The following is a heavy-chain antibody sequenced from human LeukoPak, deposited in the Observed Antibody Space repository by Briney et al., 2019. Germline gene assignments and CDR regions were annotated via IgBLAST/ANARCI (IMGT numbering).Heavy chain of an antibody. J-gene: IGHJ4*02. CDR1: GFTFSSYG. D-gene: IGHD2-2*01. V-gene: IGHV3-23*01. CDR3: VTGYCSSTSCPAPRSYFDY. Sequence: PGGSLRLSCAASGFTFSSYGMSWVRQAPGKGLEWVSAISGSGGSTYYADSVKGRFTISRDNSKNTLYLQMNSLRAEDTAVYYCVTGYCSSTSCPAPRSYFDYWGQGTLVTVSS. CDR2: ISGSGGST.